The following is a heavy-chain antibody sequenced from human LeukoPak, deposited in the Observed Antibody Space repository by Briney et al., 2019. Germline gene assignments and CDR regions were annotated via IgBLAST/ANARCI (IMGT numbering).Heavy chain of an antibody. D-gene: IGHD2-15*01. CDR3: ARDRGYYSGGSCSDY. Sequence: ASVKVSCKASGYTFTGYYMHWVRQAPGQGLEWMGRINPNSGGTNYAQKFQGRVTMTRDTSISTAYMGLSRLRSDDTAVYYCARDRGYYSGGSCSDYWGQGTLVTVSS. CDR1: GYTFTGYY. V-gene: IGHV1-2*06. CDR2: INPNSGGT. J-gene: IGHJ4*02.